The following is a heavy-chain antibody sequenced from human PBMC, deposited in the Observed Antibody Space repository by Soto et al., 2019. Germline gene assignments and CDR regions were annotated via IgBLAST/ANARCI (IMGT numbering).Heavy chain of an antibody. CDR2: ISSYNGNT. J-gene: IGHJ6*02. V-gene: IGHV1-18*01. CDR3: ARDRPTSSIRAQAYYYAMDV. D-gene: IGHD6-6*01. CDR1: GTTFSNFA. Sequence: ASVKVSCKASGTTFSNFAIGWVRQAPGQGLEWMGWISSYNGNTNYAQKLQGRVTMTTDTSTTTAYMELRSLRSDDTAVYYCARDRPTSSIRAQAYYYAMDVWGQGTTVTVSS.